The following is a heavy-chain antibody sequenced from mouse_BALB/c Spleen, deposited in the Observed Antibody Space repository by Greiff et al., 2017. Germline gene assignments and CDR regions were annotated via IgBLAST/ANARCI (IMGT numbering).Heavy chain of an antibody. CDR3: ATHRYDSAMDY. CDR2: ISSGRSYT. V-gene: IGHV5-6*01. D-gene: IGHD2-14*01. CDR1: GFTFSSYG. J-gene: IGHJ4*01. Sequence: EVMLVQSGGDLVKPGGSLKLSCAASGFTFSSYGMSWVRQTPDKRLEWVATISSGRSYTYYPDSVKGRFTISRDNAKNTLYLQMSSLKSEDTAMYYCATHRYDSAMDYWGQGTSVTVSS.